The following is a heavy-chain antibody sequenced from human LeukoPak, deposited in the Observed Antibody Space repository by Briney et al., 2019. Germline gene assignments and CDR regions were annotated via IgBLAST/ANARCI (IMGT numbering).Heavy chain of an antibody. D-gene: IGHD6-19*01. CDR2: ISTNKGNT. CDR1: GYTFTNYG. Sequence: ASVRVSCKASGYTFTNYGISWVRQAPGQGLEWMGWISTNKGNTNFAQRLQGRLTMTTDTSTSTAYVELRSLRSDDTAIYYCARDSIVVAGPGPYWGQGTLVTVSS. J-gene: IGHJ4*02. V-gene: IGHV1-18*01. CDR3: ARDSIVVAGPGPY.